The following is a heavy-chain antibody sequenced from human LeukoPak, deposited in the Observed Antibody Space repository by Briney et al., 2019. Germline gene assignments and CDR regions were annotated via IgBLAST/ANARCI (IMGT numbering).Heavy chain of an antibody. V-gene: IGHV1-8*01. Sequence: ASVKVSCKASGYTFTSYDINWVRQATGQGLEWMGWMNPNSGNTGFAQKLQGRVTMTTDTSTSTAYMELRSLRSDDTAVYYCARSELYDSSGYFDYWGQGTLVTVSS. J-gene: IGHJ4*02. CDR2: MNPNSGNT. CDR1: GYTFTSYD. CDR3: ARSELYDSSGYFDY. D-gene: IGHD3-22*01.